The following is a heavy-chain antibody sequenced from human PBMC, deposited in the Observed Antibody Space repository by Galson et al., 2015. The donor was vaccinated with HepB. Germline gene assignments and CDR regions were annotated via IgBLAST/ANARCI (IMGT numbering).Heavy chain of an antibody. CDR1: GYTLTELS. J-gene: IGHJ6*02. CDR2: FDPEDGET. CDR3: ATEVITGPTVTTSGYYYGMDV. D-gene: IGHD4-17*01. Sequence: SVKVSCKVSGYTLTELSMHWVRQAPGKGLEWMGGFDPEDGETIYAQKFQGRVTMTEDTSTDTAYMELSSLRSEDTAVYYCATEVITGPTVTTSGYYYGMDVWGQGTTVTVSS. V-gene: IGHV1-24*01.